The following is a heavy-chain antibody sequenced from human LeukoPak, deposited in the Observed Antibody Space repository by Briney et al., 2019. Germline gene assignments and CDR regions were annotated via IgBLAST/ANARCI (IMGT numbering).Heavy chain of an antibody. V-gene: IGHV4-30-2*01. Sequence: PSQTLSLTCTVSGGSISSGGYYWSWIRQPPGKGLEWIGYIYHSGSTYYNPSLKSRVTISVDRSKNQFSLKLSSVTAADTAVYYCARIAAAGLLYYYYMDVWGKGTTVTVSS. J-gene: IGHJ6*03. CDR1: GGSISSGGYY. CDR3: ARIAAAGLLYYYYMDV. CDR2: IYHSGST. D-gene: IGHD6-13*01.